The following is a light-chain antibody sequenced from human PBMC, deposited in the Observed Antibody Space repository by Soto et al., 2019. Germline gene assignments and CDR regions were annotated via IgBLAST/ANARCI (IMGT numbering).Light chain of an antibody. CDR1: SSNIGNNY. J-gene: IGLJ2*01. Sequence: QSVLTQPPSVSAAPGQKVTISCSGSSSNIGNNYVSWYQQLPGTAPKLLIYDNNKRPSGIPDRFSGSKSGTSATLGITGLQTGDEAEYYCGTWDSRLSADVVFGGGTKLTGL. CDR2: DNN. CDR3: GTWDSRLSADVV. V-gene: IGLV1-51*01.